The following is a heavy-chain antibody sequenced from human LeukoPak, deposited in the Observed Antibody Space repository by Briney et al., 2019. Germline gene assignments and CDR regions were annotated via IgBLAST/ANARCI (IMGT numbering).Heavy chain of an antibody. Sequence: SETLSLTCTVSGGSTSSYYWSWIRQPPGKGLEWIGYIYYSGSTNYNPSLKSRVTISVDTSKNQFSLKLSSVTAEDTAVYYCAKVGSSGWFQAEYFQHWGQGTLVTVSS. CDR2: IYYSGST. CDR1: GGSTSSYY. V-gene: IGHV4-59*01. D-gene: IGHD6-19*01. CDR3: AKVGSSGWFQAEYFQH. J-gene: IGHJ1*01.